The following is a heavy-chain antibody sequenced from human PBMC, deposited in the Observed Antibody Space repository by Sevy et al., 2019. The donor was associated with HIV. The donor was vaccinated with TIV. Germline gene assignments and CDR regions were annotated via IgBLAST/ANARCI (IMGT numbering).Heavy chain of an antibody. Sequence: GGSLRLSCAASGSSFESFAMNWVRQAPGKGLEWVAYISKSSSYIYYADSVKGRLTISRDNAKNSLFLQMNSLGAADTAIYYCTRGSGIDYYEKGMDLWGQGTTVTVSS. CDR1: GSSFESFA. CDR3: TRGSGIDYYEKGMDL. J-gene: IGHJ6*02. CDR2: ISKSSSYI. V-gene: IGHV3-21*04. D-gene: IGHD3-10*01.